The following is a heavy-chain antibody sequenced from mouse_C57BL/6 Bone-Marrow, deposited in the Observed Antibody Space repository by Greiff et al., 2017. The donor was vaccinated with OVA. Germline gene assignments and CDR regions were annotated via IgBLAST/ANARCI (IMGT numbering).Heavy chain of an antibody. V-gene: IGHV5-12*01. CDR3: ARHLGKGYAMDY. D-gene: IGHD3-3*01. CDR2: ISNGGGST. J-gene: IGHJ4*01. CDR1: GFTFSDYY. Sequence: EVNLVESGGGLVQPGGSLKLSCAASGFTFSDYYMYWVRQTPEKRLEWVAYISNGGGSTYYPDTVKGRFTISRDNAKNTLYLQMSRLKSEDTAMYYCARHLGKGYAMDYWGQGTSVTVSS.